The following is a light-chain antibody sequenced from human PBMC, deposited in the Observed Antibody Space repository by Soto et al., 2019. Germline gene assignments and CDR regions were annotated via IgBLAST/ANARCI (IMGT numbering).Light chain of an antibody. J-gene: IGKJ5*01. Sequence: EIVLTQSPATRSLSPGEIGSLSCRASQSVSSYFAWYQQKPGQAPRLLIYDASNRATGIPARFSGSGSGTDFTLTISSLEPEDFAVYYCQQRSDWPITFGQGTRLEIK. CDR1: QSVSSY. CDR3: QQRSDWPIT. CDR2: DAS. V-gene: IGKV3-11*01.